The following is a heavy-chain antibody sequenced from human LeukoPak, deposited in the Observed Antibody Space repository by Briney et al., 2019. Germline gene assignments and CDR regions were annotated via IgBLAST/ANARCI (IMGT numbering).Heavy chain of an antibody. V-gene: IGHV1-18*04. D-gene: IGHD4-17*01. CDR2: ISAYNGNT. J-gene: IGHJ4*02. CDR3: ASRTVTTLNG. Sequence: ASVKVSCKASGYTFTGYYMHWVRQAPGQGLEWMGWISAYNGNTNYAQKLQGRVTMTTDTSTSTAYMELRSLRSDDTAVYYCASRTVTTLNGWGQGTLVTVSS. CDR1: GYTFTGYY.